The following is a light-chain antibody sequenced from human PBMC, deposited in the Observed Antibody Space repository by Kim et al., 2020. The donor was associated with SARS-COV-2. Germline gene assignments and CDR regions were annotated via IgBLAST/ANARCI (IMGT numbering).Light chain of an antibody. V-gene: IGKV1-27*01. Sequence: DFQMTQSPSSLSASVGDRVTIPCRASQTISNFLAWFQQKPGMVPKLLIYSASTLHSGVPSRFSGSGSGTHFTLTISSLQPEDVATYYCQRYIGVPQAFGQGTKVDIK. CDR2: SAS. CDR3: QRYIGVPQA. CDR1: QTISNF. J-gene: IGKJ1*01.